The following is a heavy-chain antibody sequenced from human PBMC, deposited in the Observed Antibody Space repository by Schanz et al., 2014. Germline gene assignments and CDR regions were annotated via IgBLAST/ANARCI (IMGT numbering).Heavy chain of an antibody. CDR1: GFTFSSYA. CDR2: TNGDGTNA. J-gene: IGHJ4*02. CDR3: AKDPSHGDYDYYFDY. Sequence: DLVESGGGLIQRGESLRLSCSASGFTFSSYAMSWVRQAPGKGLEWVSCTNGDGTNAKYADSVKGRFTISRDNSKNTLYLQMNSLRAEDTAVYYCAKDPSHGDYDYYFDYWGQGTLVTVSS. D-gene: IGHD3-22*01. V-gene: IGHV3-23*04.